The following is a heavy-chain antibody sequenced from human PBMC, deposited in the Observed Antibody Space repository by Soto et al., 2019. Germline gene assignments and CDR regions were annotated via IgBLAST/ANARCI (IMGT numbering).Heavy chain of an antibody. D-gene: IGHD6-25*01. CDR2: VYYTGVT. CDR3: ARVLDSRGYFDL. CDR1: GGSLNTDSSY. Sequence: QVKLEESGPGLVKPSETLSLTCTVSGGSLNTDSSYWTWVRQPPGGGLEYLGYVYYTGVTNYNPSLKGRVTISLDMSKSQFFLTLSSVTPADTATYYCARVLDSRGYFDLWGRGTLVTVSS. V-gene: IGHV4-61*01. J-gene: IGHJ2*01.